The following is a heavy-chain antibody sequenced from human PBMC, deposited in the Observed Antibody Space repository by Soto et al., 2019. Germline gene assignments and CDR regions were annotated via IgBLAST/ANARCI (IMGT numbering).Heavy chain of an antibody. D-gene: IGHD1-20*01. CDR3: GKGASGNWNH. CDR2: ISYDGSNK. CDR1: GFTFSSYG. V-gene: IGHV3-30*18. Sequence: QVQLVESGGGVVQPGRSLRLSCAASGFTFSSYGMLWVRQAPGKGLEWVAVISYDGSNKYYADSVKGRFTISRDNSKNPLYLEMNSLRAEDTAVYYRGKGASGNWNHWGQGTLVTVSS. J-gene: IGHJ5*02.